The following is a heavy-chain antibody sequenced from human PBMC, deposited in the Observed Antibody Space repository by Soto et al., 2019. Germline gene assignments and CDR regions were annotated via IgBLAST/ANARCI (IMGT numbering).Heavy chain of an antibody. D-gene: IGHD1-26*01. V-gene: IGHV1-2*02. CDR1: GYTFTGFY. Sequence: ASVKVSCKASGYTFTGFYMHWVRQAPGQGLEWMGWINPNNGGTNYVQKFQDRVTMTRDTSITTAYMELSGLRSDDTAVYYCARDLAKGGGSAGFDYWGQGTLVTVSS. J-gene: IGHJ4*02. CDR3: ARDLAKGGGSAGFDY. CDR2: INPNNGGT.